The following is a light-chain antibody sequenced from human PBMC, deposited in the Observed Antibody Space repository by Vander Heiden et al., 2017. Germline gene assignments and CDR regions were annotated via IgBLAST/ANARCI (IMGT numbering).Light chain of an antibody. V-gene: IGLV3-25*03. CDR2: KDT. CDR1: ALPKQY. J-gene: IGLJ3*02. Sequence: SYELTQPPSVSVSPGQTARITCSGDALPKQYAYWYQQKPGQAPVLVIYKDTERPSRIPERFSGSSSGTTVTLTISGVQSEDEADYYCQSADSSGARGVFGGGTKLTVL. CDR3: QSADSSGARGV.